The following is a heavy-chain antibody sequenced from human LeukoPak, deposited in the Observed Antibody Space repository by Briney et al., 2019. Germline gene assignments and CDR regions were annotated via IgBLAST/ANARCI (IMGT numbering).Heavy chain of an antibody. CDR1: GFTVSSNY. J-gene: IGHJ5*02. D-gene: IGHD5-24*01. Sequence: GGSLRLSCAASGFTVSSNYMSWVRQAPGKGLEWVSVIYSGGSTYYADSVKGRFTISRDNSKNTLYLQMNSLRAEDTAVYYCARGRRDGYNYDWFDPWAREPWSPSPQ. CDR3: ARGRRDGYNYDWFDP. V-gene: IGHV3-66*01. CDR2: IYSGGST.